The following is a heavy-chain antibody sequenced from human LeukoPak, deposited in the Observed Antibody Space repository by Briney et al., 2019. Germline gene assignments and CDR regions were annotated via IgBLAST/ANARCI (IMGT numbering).Heavy chain of an antibody. V-gene: IGHV1-69*05. J-gene: IGHJ4*02. Sequence: SVKVSCKASGGTFSSYAISWVRQAPGQGLEWMGRIIPIFGTANYAQKFQGRVTITTDESTSTAYMELSSLRSEDTAVYYCARERSVGPATAIPTFDYWGQGTPVTVSS. CDR2: IIPIFGTA. CDR1: GGTFSSYA. CDR3: ARERSVGPATAIPTFDY. D-gene: IGHD2-2*02.